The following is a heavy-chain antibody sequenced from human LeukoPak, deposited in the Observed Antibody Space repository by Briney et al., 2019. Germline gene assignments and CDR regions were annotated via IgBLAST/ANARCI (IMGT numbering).Heavy chain of an antibody. Sequence: SETLSLTCTVSGGSISSYYWSWIRQPPGKGLEWIGYIYYSGSTNYNPSLKSRVTISVDKSKNQFSLKLSSVTAADTAVYYCAEDLGSSGWYIDYWGQGTLVTVSS. CDR1: GGSISSYY. CDR2: IYYSGST. J-gene: IGHJ4*02. CDR3: AEDLGSSGWYIDY. V-gene: IGHV4-59*12. D-gene: IGHD6-19*01.